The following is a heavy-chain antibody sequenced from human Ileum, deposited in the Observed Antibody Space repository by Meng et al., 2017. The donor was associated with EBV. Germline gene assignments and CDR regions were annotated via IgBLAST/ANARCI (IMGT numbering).Heavy chain of an antibody. CDR1: VDSSSSNNW. CDR2: IYHSGST. J-gene: IGHJ4*02. Sequence: QVQLQDAVPGRRKPSGTLSLTVAGSVDSSSSNNWWSWVRQPPGKGLEWIGEIYHSGSTNYNPSFKSRVTMSVDKSKNQISLNLSSVTAADTAVYYCASGRDYAWHSWGRGTLVTVSS. V-gene: IGHV4-4*02. CDR3: ASGRDYAWHS. D-gene: IGHD4-17*01.